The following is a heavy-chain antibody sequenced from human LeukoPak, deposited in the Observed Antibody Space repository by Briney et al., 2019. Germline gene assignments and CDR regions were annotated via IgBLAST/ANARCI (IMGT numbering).Heavy chain of an antibody. CDR2: ISYDGSNK. V-gene: IGHV3-30-3*01. Sequence: GGSLRLSCAASGFTFSSYAMSWVRQAPGKGLEWVAVISYDGSNKYYADSVKGRFTISRDNSKNTLYLQMNSLRAEDTAVYYCARPSGVVVPAAGLDYWGQGTLVTVSS. CDR1: GFTFSSYA. CDR3: ARPSGVVVPAAGLDY. D-gene: IGHD2-2*01. J-gene: IGHJ4*02.